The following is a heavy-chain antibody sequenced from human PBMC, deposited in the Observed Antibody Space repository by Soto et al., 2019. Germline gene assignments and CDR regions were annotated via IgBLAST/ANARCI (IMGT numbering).Heavy chain of an antibody. CDR2: ISSSSSYI. V-gene: IGHV3-21*01. CDR1: GFTFSSYS. Sequence: GGSLRLSCAASGFTFSSYSMNWVRQAPGKGLEWVSSISSSSSYIYYADSVKGRFTISRDNAKNSLYLQMNSLRAEDTAVYYCARETTAMVTAGVGYYYYYGMDVWGQGTTVTVSS. D-gene: IGHD5-18*01. J-gene: IGHJ6*02. CDR3: ARETTAMVTAGVGYYYYYGMDV.